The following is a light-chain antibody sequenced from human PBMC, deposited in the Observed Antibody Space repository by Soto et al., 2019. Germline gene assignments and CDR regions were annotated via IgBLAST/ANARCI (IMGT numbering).Light chain of an antibody. CDR3: CSYAGSSYV. V-gene: IGLV2-23*01. Sequence: SVLTQPASVSGSPGQSITISCTGTSSDVGSYNLVSWYQQHPGKAPKLMIYEGSKRPSGVSNRFSGSKSGNTASLTISGLQAEDEADYYCCSYAGSSYVFGTGTKGTVL. CDR2: EGS. J-gene: IGLJ1*01. CDR1: SSDVGSYNL.